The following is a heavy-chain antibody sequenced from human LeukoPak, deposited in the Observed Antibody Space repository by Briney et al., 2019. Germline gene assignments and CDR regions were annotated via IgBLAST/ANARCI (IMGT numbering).Heavy chain of an antibody. CDR1: GFTFSSYG. CDR2: ISGSGGST. J-gene: IGHJ4*02. Sequence: GGTLRLSCAASGFTFSSYGMSWVRQAPGKGLECVSAISGSGGSTYYADSVKGRFTISRDNSKNTLYLQMNSLRAEDTAVYYCARHLSGITGYTYGRGIDYWGQGTLVTVSS. V-gene: IGHV3-23*01. D-gene: IGHD5-18*01. CDR3: ARHLSGITGYTYGRGIDY.